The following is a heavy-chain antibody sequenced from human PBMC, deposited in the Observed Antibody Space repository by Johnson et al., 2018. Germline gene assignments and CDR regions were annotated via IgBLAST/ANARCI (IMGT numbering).Heavy chain of an antibody. CDR1: GFSFDDYV. CDR3: AIDMDNRYTMDV. D-gene: IGHD5-18*01. CDR2: ITWNGGRI. V-gene: IGHV3-9*01. J-gene: IGHJ6*02. Sequence: VQLVQSGGGLVQPGRSXRLSCAASGFSFDDYVMHWVRQPPGKGLEWVSRITWNGGRIDYEDSVKGRLTISRDNAKNSLYLEMNSLRVEDTALYYCAIDMDNRYTMDVWGLGTTVSVSS.